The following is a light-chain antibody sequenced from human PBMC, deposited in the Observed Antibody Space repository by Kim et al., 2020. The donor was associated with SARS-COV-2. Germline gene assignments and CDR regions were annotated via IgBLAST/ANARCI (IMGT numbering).Light chain of an antibody. J-gene: IGLJ2*01. V-gene: IGLV1-40*01. CDR2: GNT. Sequence: VTISCAGSSSDIGAGYDVQWYQQLPGTAPRLLIFGNTNRPSGVPDRFSGSKSGTSASLAITGLQAEDEADSYCQSYDSSLSRYVVFGGGTQLTVL. CDR1: SSDIGAGYD. CDR3: QSYDSSLSRYVV.